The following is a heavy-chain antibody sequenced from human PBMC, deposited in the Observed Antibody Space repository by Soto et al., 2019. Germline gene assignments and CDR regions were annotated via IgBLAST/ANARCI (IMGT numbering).Heavy chain of an antibody. CDR2: IYYSGST. Sequence: LSLTCTVSGGSISSGGYYWSWIRQHPGKGLEWIGYIYYSGSTYYNPSLKSRVTISVDTSKNQFSLKLSSVTAADTAVYYCARDNCSGGSCYSYYYYGMDVWGQGTTVTVSS. CDR3: ARDNCSGGSCYSYYYYGMDV. CDR1: GGSISSGGYY. J-gene: IGHJ6*02. V-gene: IGHV4-31*03. D-gene: IGHD2-15*01.